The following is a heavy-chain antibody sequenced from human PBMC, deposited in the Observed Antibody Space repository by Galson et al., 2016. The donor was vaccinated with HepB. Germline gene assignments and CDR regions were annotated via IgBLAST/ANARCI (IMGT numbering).Heavy chain of an antibody. CDR1: GSTLTELS. CDR2: FGPEDGET. CDR3: ATGRDSSGWYGGGH. J-gene: IGHJ4*02. D-gene: IGHD6-19*01. Sequence: SVKVSCKVSGSTLTELSIHWVRQAPGKGLEWVGGFGPEDGETVNAQKFQGRVTLTEDTSTDTAYMELTNLRSEDTAVYYCATGRDSSGWYGGGHWGQGTLVTVSS. V-gene: IGHV1-24*01.